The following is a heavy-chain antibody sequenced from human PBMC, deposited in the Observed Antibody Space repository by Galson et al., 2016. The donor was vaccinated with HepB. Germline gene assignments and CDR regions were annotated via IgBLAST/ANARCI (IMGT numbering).Heavy chain of an antibody. Sequence: SLRLSCAASGFTFSDYFMSWIRQAPGKELEWVSYISSSSTYTNYADSVKGRFTISRDNAKNSLYLQMNSLRTEDTAVYFCARAGATVVSHFDYWGQGTLVTVSS. CDR3: ARAGATVVSHFDY. CDR1: GFTFSDYF. J-gene: IGHJ4*02. V-gene: IGHV3-11*06. D-gene: IGHD4-23*01. CDR2: ISSSSTYT.